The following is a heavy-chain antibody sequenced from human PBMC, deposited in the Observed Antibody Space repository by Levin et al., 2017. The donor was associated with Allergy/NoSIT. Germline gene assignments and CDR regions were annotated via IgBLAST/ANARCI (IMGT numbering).Heavy chain of an antibody. CDR1: GGTFSSYT. CDR2: IIPILGIA. D-gene: IGHD4-23*01. J-gene: IGHJ1*01. V-gene: IGHV1-69*02. Sequence: GGSLRLSCKASGGTFSSYTISWVRQAPGQGLEWMGRIIPILGIANYAQKFQGRVTITADKSTSTAYMELSSLRSEDTAVYYCAAHDYGGNSAEYFQHWGQGTLVTVSS. CDR3: AAHDYGGNSAEYFQH.